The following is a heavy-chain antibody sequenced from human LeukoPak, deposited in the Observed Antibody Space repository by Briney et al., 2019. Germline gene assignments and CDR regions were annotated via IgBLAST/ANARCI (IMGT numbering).Heavy chain of an antibody. CDR3: ARLNSPYNGRLDY. J-gene: IGHJ4*02. V-gene: IGHV4-59*08. Sequence: SETLSLTCTVSGGSISSYYWSWIRQPPGKGLEWIGYIYYSGSTNYNPSLKSWVTISVDTSKNQFSLKLSSVTAADTAVYYCARLNSPYNGRLDYWGQGTLVTVSS. D-gene: IGHD4-23*01. CDR1: GGSISSYY. CDR2: IYYSGST.